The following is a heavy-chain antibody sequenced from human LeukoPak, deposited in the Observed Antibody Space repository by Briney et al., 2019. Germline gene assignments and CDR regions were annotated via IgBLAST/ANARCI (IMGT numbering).Heavy chain of an antibody. CDR3: ARVEQQLTTGENDAFDI. V-gene: IGHV7-4-1*02. D-gene: IGHD6-13*01. CDR1: GYTFTSYA. J-gene: IGHJ3*02. Sequence: ASVKVSCKASGYTFTSYAMNWVRQAPGQGLEWMGWINTNTGNPTYAQGFTGRFVFSLDTSVSTAYLQISSLKAEDTAVYYCARVEQQLTTGENDAFDIWGQGTMVTVSS. CDR2: INTNTGNP.